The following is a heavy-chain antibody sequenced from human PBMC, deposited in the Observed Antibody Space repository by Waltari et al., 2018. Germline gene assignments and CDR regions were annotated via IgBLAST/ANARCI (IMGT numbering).Heavy chain of an antibody. D-gene: IGHD3-3*01. CDR2: IIPIFGTA. J-gene: IGHJ4*02. CDR3: ARGITIFGVVIPNYFDY. CDR1: GGTFSSYA. V-gene: IGHV1-69*01. Sequence: QVQLVQSGAEVKKPGSSVKVSCKASGGTFSSYALSLVRPAPGQGLEWMGGIIPIFGTANYAQKFQGRVTITADESTSTAYMELSSLRSEDTAVYYCARGITIFGVVIPNYFDYWGQGTLVTVSS.